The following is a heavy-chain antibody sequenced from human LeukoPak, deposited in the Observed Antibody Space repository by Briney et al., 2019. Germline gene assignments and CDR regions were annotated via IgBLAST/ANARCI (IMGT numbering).Heavy chain of an antibody. J-gene: IGHJ4*02. CDR2: ISNDGSKK. CDR3: AKDGYCSSASCYPNRFDS. Sequence: GRSLRLSWAAPGFTFSPYAMHWVRQAPGKGLEWVALISNDGSKKYYADSVKGRFTISRDNSKNTLDLQMNSLRAEDTAVYYCAKDGYCSSASCYPNRFDSWGQGTLVTVSS. V-gene: IGHV3-30*18. D-gene: IGHD2-2*03. CDR1: GFTFSPYA.